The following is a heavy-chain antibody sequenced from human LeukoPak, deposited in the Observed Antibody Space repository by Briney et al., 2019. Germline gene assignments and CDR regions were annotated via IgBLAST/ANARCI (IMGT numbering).Heavy chain of an antibody. J-gene: IGHJ4*02. Sequence: SETLSLTCTVSGGSISSGGYYWSWIRQDPGKGLEWIGYIYYSGSTNYNPSLKSRVTMSVDTSKNQFSLKLSSVTAADTAVYYCARGAVAEANFDYWGQGTLVTVSS. CDR2: IYYSGST. CDR3: ARGAVAEANFDY. CDR1: GGSISSGGYY. D-gene: IGHD6-19*01. V-gene: IGHV4-61*08.